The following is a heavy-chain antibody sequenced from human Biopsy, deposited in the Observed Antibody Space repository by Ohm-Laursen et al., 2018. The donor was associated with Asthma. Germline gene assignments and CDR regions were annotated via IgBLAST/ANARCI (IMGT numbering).Heavy chain of an antibody. CDR2: INWNGGST. CDR1: GSTFADYG. CDR3: GRDMGGFGSGWFPVEF. V-gene: IGHV3-20*01. Sequence: SLRLSCTASGSTFADYGMSWVRQAPGKGLDWVSGINWNGGSTGYADSVKGRFTISRDNAKNSLYLQMNCLRAEDTALYHCGRDMGGFGSGWFPVEFWGQGTLVTVSS. D-gene: IGHD6-19*01. J-gene: IGHJ4*02.